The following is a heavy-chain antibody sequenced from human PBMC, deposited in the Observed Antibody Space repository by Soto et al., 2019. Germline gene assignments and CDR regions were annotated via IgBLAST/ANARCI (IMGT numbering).Heavy chain of an antibody. Sequence: QVQLQQWGAGLLKPSETLSLTCAVYGGSFSGYYWSWIRQPAGKGLEWIGEITHIGNTNYNPALRSRVTISLDMSKNQFSLSLSSVTAADTAVYYCATRLRGLLSLGQSPHLFDYWGQGTSVTVSS. V-gene: IGHV4-34*01. CDR1: GGSFSGYY. D-gene: IGHD3-10*01. CDR2: ITHIGNT. CDR3: ATRLRGLLSLGQSPHLFDY. J-gene: IGHJ4*02.